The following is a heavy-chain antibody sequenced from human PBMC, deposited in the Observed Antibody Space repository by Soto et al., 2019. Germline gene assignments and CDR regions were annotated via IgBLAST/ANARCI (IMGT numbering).Heavy chain of an antibody. CDR2: IYYSGST. J-gene: IGHJ4*02. CDR3: ARVRGSGSYWGYYFDY. D-gene: IGHD3-10*01. Sequence: SETLSLTCTVSGGSISSADYYWSWLRQPPGKGLEWIGSIYYSGSTYYNPSLKSRLTISVDTSKNQFSLKLSSVTAADTAVYSCARVRGSGSYWGYYFDYWGQGTLVTVSS. V-gene: IGHV4-30-4*01. CDR1: GGSISSADYY.